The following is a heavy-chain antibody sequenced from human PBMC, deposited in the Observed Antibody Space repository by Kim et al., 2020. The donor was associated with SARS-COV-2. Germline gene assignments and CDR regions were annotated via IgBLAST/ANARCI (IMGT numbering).Heavy chain of an antibody. CDR2: ISSTKTYI. CDR3: ARGFQLPPPDY. J-gene: IGHJ4*02. CDR1: GFIFSDYT. V-gene: IGHV3-21*01. Sequence: GGSLRLSCAASGFIFSDYTINWVRQAPGKGLEWVSSISSTKTYIYYADSVKGRFTISRDNAKNSLYLQMNSLRVDDTAVYYCARGFQLPPPDYCGQGTL. D-gene: IGHD2-2*01.